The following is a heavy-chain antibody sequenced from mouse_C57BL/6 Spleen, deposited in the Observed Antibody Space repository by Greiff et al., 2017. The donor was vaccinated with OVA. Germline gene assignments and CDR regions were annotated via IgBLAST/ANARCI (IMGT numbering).Heavy chain of an antibody. Sequence: VQLQQSGAELVRPGASVKLSCKASGYTFTDYYINWVKQRPGQGLEWIARIYPGSGNTYYNEKFKGKATLTAEKSSSTAYMQLSSLTSEDSAVYFCARRRGPYWYFDVWGTGTTVTVSS. CDR1: GYTFTDYY. CDR2: IYPGSGNT. CDR3: ARRRGPYWYFDV. J-gene: IGHJ1*03. V-gene: IGHV1-76*01.